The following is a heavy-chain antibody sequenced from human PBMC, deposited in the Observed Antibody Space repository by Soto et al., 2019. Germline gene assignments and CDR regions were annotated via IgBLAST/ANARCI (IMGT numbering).Heavy chain of an antibody. CDR2: VIPMFDTT. CDR3: ATSRLTTLATERPAFDP. J-gene: IGHJ5*02. Sequence: QVQLVQAGAEVKKPGSSVKVSCKASGGTFGSYTISWVRQAPGQGLEWMGRVIPMFDTTNYAQKFQGRVTLTADESTGTAYLELSSLRSEDTAIYYCATSRLTTLATERPAFDPWGQGTLVTVSS. V-gene: IGHV1-69*12. D-gene: IGHD4-4*01. CDR1: GGTFGSYT.